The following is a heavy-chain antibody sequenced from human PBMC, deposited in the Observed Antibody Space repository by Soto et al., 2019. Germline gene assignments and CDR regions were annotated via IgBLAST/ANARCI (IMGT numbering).Heavy chain of an antibody. V-gene: IGHV1-69*02. J-gene: IGHJ4*02. CDR3: AIQTLGYCSSTSCYDPDADY. CDR2: IIPILGIA. Sequence: ASVKVSCKASGGTFSSYTISWVRQAPGQGLEWMGRIIPILGIANYAQKFQGRVTITADKSTSTAYLELSSLRSEDTAVYYFAIQTLGYCSSTSCYDPDADYWGQGTLVTVSS. CDR1: GGTFSSYT. D-gene: IGHD2-2*01.